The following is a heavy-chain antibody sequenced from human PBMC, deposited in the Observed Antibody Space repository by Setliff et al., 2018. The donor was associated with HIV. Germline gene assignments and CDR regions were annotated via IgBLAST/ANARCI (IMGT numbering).Heavy chain of an antibody. V-gene: IGHV3-7*03. Sequence: GGSLRLSCAASGFSFSNYWMNWVRQVPGKGLEWVANINQDGSEKKYVDSMKGRLTISRDNAKNTLYLQMNSLRDEDTAVYFCARGPGVTRNYYYYMDVWGRGTTVTVSS. CDR1: GFSFSNYW. J-gene: IGHJ6*03. D-gene: IGHD7-27*01. CDR2: INQDGSEK. CDR3: ARGPGVTRNYYYYMDV.